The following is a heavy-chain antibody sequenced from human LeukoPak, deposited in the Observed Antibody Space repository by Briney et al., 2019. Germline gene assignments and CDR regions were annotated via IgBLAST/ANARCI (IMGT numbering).Heavy chain of an antibody. D-gene: IGHD5-24*01. CDR2: IYYSGST. J-gene: IGHJ4*02. CDR3: ARDGDGYNSSPYFDY. Sequence: KASETLSLTCTVSGGSISSYYWSWLRQPPGKGLEWIGYIYYSGSTNYNPSLKSRVTISVDTSKNQFSLKLSSVTAADTAVYYCARDGDGYNSSPYFDYWGQGTLVTVSS. CDR1: GGSISSYY. V-gene: IGHV4-59*01.